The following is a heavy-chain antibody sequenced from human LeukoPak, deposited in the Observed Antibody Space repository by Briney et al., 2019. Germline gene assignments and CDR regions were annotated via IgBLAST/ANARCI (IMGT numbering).Heavy chain of an antibody. Sequence: TGGSLRLSCTAAGFSLRDHAVRWFRQAPGKGRAWVGFIRSKPNGPIIDHAASVKGRFNISRHDSRSIAYRQMNSLKTEDTALYYCSSPSSGWYSSYAFDVWGRGTMVSVSS. CDR1: GFSLRDHA. CDR2: IRSKPNGPII. CDR3: SSPSSGWYSSYAFDV. J-gene: IGHJ3*01. D-gene: IGHD6-19*01. V-gene: IGHV3-49*03.